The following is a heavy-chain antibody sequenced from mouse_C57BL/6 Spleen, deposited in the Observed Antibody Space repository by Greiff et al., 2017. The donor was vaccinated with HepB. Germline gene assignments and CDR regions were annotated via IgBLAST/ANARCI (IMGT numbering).Heavy chain of an antibody. CDR1: GFTFSSYA. Sequence: EVQLVESGGGLVKPGGSLKLSCAASGFTFSSYAMSWVRQTPEKRLEWVATISDGGSYTYYPDNVKGRFTISRDNAKNNLYLQMSHLKSEDTAMYYCASRYDGYYFAYWGQGTLVTVSA. CDR3: ASRYDGYYFAY. CDR2: ISDGGSYT. J-gene: IGHJ3*01. D-gene: IGHD2-3*01. V-gene: IGHV5-4*01.